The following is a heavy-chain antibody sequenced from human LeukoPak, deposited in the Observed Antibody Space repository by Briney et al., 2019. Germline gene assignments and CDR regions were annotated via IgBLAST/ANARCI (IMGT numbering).Heavy chain of an antibody. CDR2: ISSSSSYI. Sequence: GGALRLSCAASGFTFSNYSMNWVRQAPGKGLEGVSSISSSSSYIYYADSVKGRFTISRDNAKNSLYLQMNSLRAEDTAVYYCARDGEYSYGSDYWGQGTLVTVSS. D-gene: IGHD5-18*01. CDR3: ARDGEYSYGSDY. CDR1: GFTFSNYS. V-gene: IGHV3-21*01. J-gene: IGHJ4*02.